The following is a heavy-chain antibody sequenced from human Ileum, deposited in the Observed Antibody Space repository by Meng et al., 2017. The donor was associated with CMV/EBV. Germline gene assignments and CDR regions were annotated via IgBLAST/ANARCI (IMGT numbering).Heavy chain of an antibody. V-gene: IGHV3-43*01. CDR3: ARDGH. J-gene: IGHJ4*02. CDR1: GFTFDDYS. CDR2: INWDGTNT. Sequence: EVLWVEAGGLVVLTGGSLRLSCAASGFTFDDYSMHWVRQRPGKGLEWISIINWDGTNTDYADSVRGRFTISRDNSRNSLYLEMNSLRTEDTAFYFCARDGHWGQGTLVTVSS.